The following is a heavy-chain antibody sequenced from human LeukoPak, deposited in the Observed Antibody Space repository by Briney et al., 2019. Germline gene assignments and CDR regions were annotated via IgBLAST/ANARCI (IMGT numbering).Heavy chain of an antibody. D-gene: IGHD3-3*01. J-gene: IGHJ6*03. V-gene: IGHV4-34*01. CDR1: GGSFSGYY. CDR2: INHSGST. CDR3: AVTYYDFWSGLGRDYYYMDV. Sequence: SETLSLTCAVYGGSFSGYYWSWIRQPPGKGLEWIGEINHSGSTNYNPSLKSRVTISVDTSKNQFSLKLSSETAADTAVYYCAVTYYDFWSGLGRDYYYMDVWGKGTTVTVSS.